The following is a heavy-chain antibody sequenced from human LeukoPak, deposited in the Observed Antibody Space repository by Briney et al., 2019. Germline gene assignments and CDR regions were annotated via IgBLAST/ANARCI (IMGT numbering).Heavy chain of an antibody. J-gene: IGHJ4*02. CDR3: ARRVHNSGPRGFDY. CDR1: GGSISSSSYYY. Sequence: SETLSLTCSVSGGSISSSSYYYWGWIRQPPGKGLEWIGSIYYSGSTYYNPSLKSRVTISVDTSKNQFSLKLTSVTAADTAVYFCARRVHNSGPRGFDYWGQGTLVTVSS. D-gene: IGHD6-19*01. CDR2: IYYSGST. V-gene: IGHV4-39*01.